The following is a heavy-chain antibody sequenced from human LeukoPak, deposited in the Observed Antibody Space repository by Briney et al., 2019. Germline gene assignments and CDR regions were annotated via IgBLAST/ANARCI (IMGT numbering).Heavy chain of an antibody. CDR1: GFIFSSFS. Sequence: AGGSLRLSCEASGFIFSSFSMNWVRQAPGKGLEWIAYIRGRSTDISYADSAKGRFTISRDDAKSSLFLQMGSLRTGDTAVYYCVRDHYWAFDSWGQGTLVTVSS. V-gene: IGHV3-21*05. J-gene: IGHJ4*02. CDR3: VRDHYWAFDS. CDR2: IRGRSTDI. D-gene: IGHD2-8*02.